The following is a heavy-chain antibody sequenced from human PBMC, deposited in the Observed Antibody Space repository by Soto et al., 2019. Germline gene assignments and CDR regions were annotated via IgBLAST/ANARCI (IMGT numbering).Heavy chain of an antibody. CDR3: AKSDPDYGDYVGYFQH. J-gene: IGHJ1*01. V-gene: IGHV3-23*01. D-gene: IGHD4-17*01. CDR2: ISGSGGST. Sequence: GGSLRLSCAASGFTFSSYAMSWVRQAPGKGLEWVSAISGSGGSTYYADSVKGRFTISRDNSKNTLYLQMNILRAEDTAVYYCAKSDPDYGDYVGYFQHWGQRTLVTVSS. CDR1: GFTFSSYA.